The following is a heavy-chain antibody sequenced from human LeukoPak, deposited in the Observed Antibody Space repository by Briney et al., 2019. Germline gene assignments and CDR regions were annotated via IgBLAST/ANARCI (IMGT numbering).Heavy chain of an antibody. CDR2: IYTSGST. D-gene: IGHD6-6*01. J-gene: IGHJ3*02. CDR3: ARHKPESSSTNDAFDI. V-gene: IGHV4-4*09. CDR1: GGSISSYY. Sequence: SETLSLTCTVSGGSISSYYWSWIRQPPGKGLEWIGYIYTSGSTNYSPSLKSRVTISVDTSKNQFSLKLSSVTAADTAVYYCARHKPESSSTNDAFDIWGQGTMVTVSS.